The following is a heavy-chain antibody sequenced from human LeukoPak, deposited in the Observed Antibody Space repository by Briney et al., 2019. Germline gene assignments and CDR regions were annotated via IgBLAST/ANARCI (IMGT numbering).Heavy chain of an antibody. J-gene: IGHJ4*02. CDR2: IYTSGST. D-gene: IGHD3-10*01. V-gene: IGHV4-4*07. Sequence: SETLSLTCAVSGGSISSYYWSWIRQPAGKGLEWIGRIYTSGSTNYNPSLKSRVTMSVDTSKNQFSLKLSSVTAADTAVYYCASGGSGSYYNVYFDYWGQGTLVTVSS. CDR1: GGSISSYY. CDR3: ASGGSGSYYNVYFDY.